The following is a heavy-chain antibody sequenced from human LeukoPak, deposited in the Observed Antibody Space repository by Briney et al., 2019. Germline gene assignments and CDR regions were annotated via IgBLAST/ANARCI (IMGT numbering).Heavy chain of an antibody. J-gene: IGHJ4*02. D-gene: IGHD5-24*01. V-gene: IGHV3-48*04. CDR2: ISRSGSTK. CDR1: GFTFSSYW. Sequence: GGSLRLSCAASGFTFSSYWMSWVRQAPGKGLEWVSSISRSGSTKYYADSVKGRFTISRDNAKNSLYLQMNSLRAEDTAVYYCARDGDGTFDYWGQGTLVTVSS. CDR3: ARDGDGTFDY.